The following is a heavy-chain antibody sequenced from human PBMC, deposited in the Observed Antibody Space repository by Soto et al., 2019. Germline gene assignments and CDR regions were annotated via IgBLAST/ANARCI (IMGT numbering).Heavy chain of an antibody. D-gene: IGHD3-3*01. J-gene: IGHJ4*02. CDR3: ARDGSARSLITILLN. V-gene: IGHV1-46*01. CDR2: IHPSGDNT. Sequence: GASVKVSCKASRYTFTSYYMHWVRQAPGQGLEWMGRIHPSGDNTKHAQKFQGRVTITRDTSASTAYMELSSLRSEDTAVYYCARDGSARSLITILLNWGQGTLVTVSS. CDR1: RYTFTSYY.